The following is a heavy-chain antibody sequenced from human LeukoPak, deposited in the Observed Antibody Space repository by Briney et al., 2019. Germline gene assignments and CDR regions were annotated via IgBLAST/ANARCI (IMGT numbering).Heavy chain of an antibody. J-gene: IGHJ4*02. CDR3: ARDHGGWYFDY. D-gene: IGHD6-19*01. Sequence: GGSLRLSCAASGFTFSSYVMHWVRQAPGKGLEWVAVISYDGSNKYYADSVKGRFTISRDNSKNTLYLQMNSLRAEDTAVYYCARDHGGWYFDYWGQGTLVTVSS. CDR2: ISYDGSNK. V-gene: IGHV3-30*04. CDR1: GFTFSSYV.